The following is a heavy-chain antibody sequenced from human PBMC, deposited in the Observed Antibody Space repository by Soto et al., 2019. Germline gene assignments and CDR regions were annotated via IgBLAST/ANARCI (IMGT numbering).Heavy chain of an antibody. D-gene: IGHD3-3*01. J-gene: IGHJ6*02. CDR1: GGSFSGYY. V-gene: IGHV4-34*01. CDR2: INHSGST. CDR3: ARGHTIITIFGVVMNYGMDV. Sequence: SETLSLTCAVYGGSFSGYYWSWIRQPPGKGLEWIGEINHSGSTNYNPSLKSRVTISVDTSKNQFSLKLSSVTAADTAVYYCARGHTIITIFGVVMNYGMDVWGQGTTVTSP.